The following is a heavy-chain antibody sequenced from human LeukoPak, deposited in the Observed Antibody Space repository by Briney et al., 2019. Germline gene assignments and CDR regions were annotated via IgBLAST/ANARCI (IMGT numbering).Heavy chain of an antibody. CDR1: GFTFSAYW. CDR3: ARDSYCSSTSCRITGSVGYYYYMDV. Sequence: PGGSLRLSCATSGFTFSAYWMSWVRQAPGKGLEWVANIKQDGSEKYYVDSVKGRFTISRDNAKNSLYLQMNSLRAEDTAVYYCARDSYCSSTSCRITGSVGYYYYMDVWGKGTTVTVSS. J-gene: IGHJ6*03. CDR2: IKQDGSEK. D-gene: IGHD2-2*01. V-gene: IGHV3-7*01.